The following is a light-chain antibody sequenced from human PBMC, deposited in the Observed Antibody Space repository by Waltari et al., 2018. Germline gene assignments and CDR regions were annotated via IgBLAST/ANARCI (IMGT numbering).Light chain of an antibody. V-gene: IGLV2-8*01. CDR3: SSYAGSNAHVV. Sequence: SALTQPPSASGSPGHSVTISCTATSSDVGGYTHVSWYQQHPGKAPKLMIYEVSKRPSGVPDRFSGSKSGNTASLTVSGLQADDEADYYCSSYAGSNAHVVFGGGTKLTVL. CDR1: SSDVGGYTH. J-gene: IGLJ2*01. CDR2: EVS.